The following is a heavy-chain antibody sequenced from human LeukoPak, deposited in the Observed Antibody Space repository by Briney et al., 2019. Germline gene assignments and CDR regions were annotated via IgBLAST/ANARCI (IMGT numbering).Heavy chain of an antibody. D-gene: IGHD3-3*01. CDR2: INHSGST. CDR3: ARGPPLYYDFWRGYFGILDY. Sequence: PSETLSLTCTVSGGSISSSSYYWGWIRQPPGKGLEWIGEINHSGSTNYNPSLKSRVTISVDTSKNQFSLKLSSVTAADTAVYYCARGPPLYYDFWRGYFGILDYWGQGTLVTVSS. CDR1: GGSISSSSYY. V-gene: IGHV4-39*07. J-gene: IGHJ4*02.